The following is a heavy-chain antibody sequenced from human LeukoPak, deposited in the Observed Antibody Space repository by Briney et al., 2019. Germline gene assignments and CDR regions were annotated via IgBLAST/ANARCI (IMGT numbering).Heavy chain of an antibody. D-gene: IGHD2-2*02. CDR3: ARDYYPGTVIVPAPIEEF. CDR1: GFPFSAYG. J-gene: IGHJ4*02. V-gene: IGHV3-30*03. Sequence: GSLRLSCAASGFPFSAYGMQWVRQAPGKGLEWVTFISYDGSNKYYADSVKGRFTISKDNSKNTLYLQMNSLRAEDTAVYYGARDYYPGTVIVPAPIEEFWGQGTLVTVSS. CDR2: ISYDGSNK.